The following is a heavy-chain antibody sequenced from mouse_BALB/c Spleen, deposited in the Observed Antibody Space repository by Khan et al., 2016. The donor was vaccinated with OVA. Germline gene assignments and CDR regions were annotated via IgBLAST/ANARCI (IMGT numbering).Heavy chain of an antibody. V-gene: IGHV2-2*03. CDR1: VFSLNNYS. D-gene: IGHD2-4*01. CDR3: ARRGYDYGRGALFAY. Sequence: VQLQESGPGLVQPSQSLSITCTVSVFSLNNYSVHWVRQSPGKGLEWLGVIWSAGSTDYNAAFISRLTISKDNSRSQVFFKMNSLQSNDTAIYYCARRGYDYGRGALFAYWGQGTLVTVSA. CDR2: IWSAGST. J-gene: IGHJ3*01.